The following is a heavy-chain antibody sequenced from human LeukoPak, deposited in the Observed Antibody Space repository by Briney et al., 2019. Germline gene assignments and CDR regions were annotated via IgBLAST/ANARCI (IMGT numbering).Heavy chain of an antibody. CDR3: ARVSCSSTSCYDDAFDI. J-gene: IGHJ3*02. D-gene: IGHD2-2*01. V-gene: IGHV1-2*02. CDR1: GYTFTSYA. Sequence: VASVKVSCKASGYTFTSYATNWVRQAPGQGLEWMGWINPNSGGTNYAQKFQGRVTMTRDTSISTAYMELSRLRSDDTAVYYCARVSCSSTSCYDDAFDIWGQGTMVTVSS. CDR2: INPNSGGT.